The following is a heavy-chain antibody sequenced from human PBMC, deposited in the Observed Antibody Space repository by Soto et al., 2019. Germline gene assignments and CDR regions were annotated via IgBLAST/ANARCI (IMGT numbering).Heavy chain of an antibody. V-gene: IGHV4-4*07. CDR3: ARGGVGGSRCYFDY. D-gene: IGHD1-26*01. CDR1: GGSIISYY. J-gene: IGHJ4*02. CDR2: IHTSGST. Sequence: PSETLSLTCTVSGGSIISYYWSWIRQPAGKGLEWLGRIHTSGSTNYNPSLKSRVTMSVDTSKNQFSLKLTSVAAADPAVYYCARGGVGGSRCYFDYWGQGTLVTVS.